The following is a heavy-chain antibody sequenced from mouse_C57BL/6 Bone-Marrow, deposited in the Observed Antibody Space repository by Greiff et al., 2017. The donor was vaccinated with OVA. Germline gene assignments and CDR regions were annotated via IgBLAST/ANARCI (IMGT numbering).Heavy chain of an antibody. CDR3: ARPGDYDGDWFAY. CDR1: GYTFTTYP. Sequence: QVQLKESGAELVKPGASVKMSCKASGYTFTTYPIEWMKQNHGKSLEWIGNFHPYNDDTKYNEKFKGKATLTVEKSSSTVYLELSRLTSDDSAVYFCARPGDYDGDWFAYWGQGTLVTVSA. CDR2: FHPYNDDT. J-gene: IGHJ3*01. V-gene: IGHV1-47*01. D-gene: IGHD2-4*01.